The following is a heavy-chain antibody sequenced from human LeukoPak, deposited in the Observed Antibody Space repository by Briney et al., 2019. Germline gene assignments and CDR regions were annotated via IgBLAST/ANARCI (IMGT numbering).Heavy chain of an antibody. D-gene: IGHD3-10*01. CDR2: ITHSGST. J-gene: IGHJ6*02. Sequence: SETLSLTCAVSGGSFSGYYWSWIRQPPGKGLEWIGQITHSGSTNYNPSLRSRVTISVDKSKNQFSLKLSSVTAADTAVYYCATSLSGSTYYGMDVWGQGTTVTVSS. CDR3: ATSLSGSTYYGMDV. CDR1: GGSFSGYY. V-gene: IGHV4-34*01.